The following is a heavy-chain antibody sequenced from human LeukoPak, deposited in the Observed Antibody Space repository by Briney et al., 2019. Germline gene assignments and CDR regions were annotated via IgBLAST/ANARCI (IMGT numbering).Heavy chain of an antibody. CDR1: GYIFTSYN. V-gene: IGHV1-46*01. CDR3: ARDGVDSGYDYEPLDY. CDR2: INPSGGST. Sequence: ASVKVSCTASGYIFTSYNMHWVRQAPGQGLEWMGIINPSGGSTNYAQKLQGRVTMTTDTSTSTAYMELRSLRSDDTAVYYCARDGVDSGYDYEPLDYWGQGTLVTVSS. D-gene: IGHD5-12*01. J-gene: IGHJ4*02.